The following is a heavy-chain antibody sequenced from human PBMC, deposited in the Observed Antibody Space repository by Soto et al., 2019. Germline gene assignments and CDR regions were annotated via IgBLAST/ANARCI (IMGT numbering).Heavy chain of an antibody. CDR3: ATITMARGAPNFDY. D-gene: IGHD3-10*01. J-gene: IGHJ4*02. CDR1: GYTLTELS. CDR2: FDPEDGET. V-gene: IGHV1-24*01. Sequence: ASVKVSCKVSGYTLTELSMHWVRQAPGKGLEWMGGFDPEDGETIYAQKFQGRVTMTEDTSTDTAYMELSSLRSEDTAVYYCATITMARGAPNFDYWGQGTRVTVSS.